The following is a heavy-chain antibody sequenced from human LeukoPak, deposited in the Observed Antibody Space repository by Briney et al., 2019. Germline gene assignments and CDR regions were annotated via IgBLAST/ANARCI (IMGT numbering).Heavy chain of an antibody. D-gene: IGHD3-22*01. CDR3: AKVRMITMIAYDAFDI. CDR2: ISGSGGTS. J-gene: IGHJ3*02. V-gene: IGHV3-23*01. Sequence: GGSLRLSCAASGFTFNRYGMSWVRQAPGKGLEWVSAISGSGGTSYYADSVKGRFTISRDNSKNTLYLQMNSLRAEDTAIYYCAKVRMITMIAYDAFDIWGQGSMVTVSS. CDR1: GFTFNRYG.